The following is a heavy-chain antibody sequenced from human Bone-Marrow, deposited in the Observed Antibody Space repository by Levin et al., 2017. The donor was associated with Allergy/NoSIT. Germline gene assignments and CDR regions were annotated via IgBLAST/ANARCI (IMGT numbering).Heavy chain of an antibody. CDR1: GYRFTSYW. D-gene: IGHD3-22*01. CDR3: ARGMYLPFSYDTSGYPYFDY. Sequence: GESLKISCRASGYRFTSYWIGWVRQVPGEGLEWMGIIYPGDSDIRYSPSFQDQVTISADKSINTAYLQWSSLKASDTAMYYCARGMYLPFSYDTSGYPYFDYWGQGTLVTVSS. V-gene: IGHV5-51*01. J-gene: IGHJ4*02. CDR2: IYPGDSDI.